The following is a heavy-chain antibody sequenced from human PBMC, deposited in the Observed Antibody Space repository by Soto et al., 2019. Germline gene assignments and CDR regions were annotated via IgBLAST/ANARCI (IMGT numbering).Heavy chain of an antibody. Sequence: QVQLVQSGAEVKKPGSSVKVSCKASGGSFRSYAVNWVRQAPGQGLECLGGIIPIFGTPNYAQKFHGRVSMSAXXSTSTVYMDLISLTSEDTAVYYCAYSANHRYFFDSWGQGTLVTVSS. CDR1: GGSFRSYA. CDR2: IIPIFGTP. CDR3: AYSANHRYFFDS. D-gene: IGHD5-18*01. V-gene: IGHV1-69*12. J-gene: IGHJ5*01.